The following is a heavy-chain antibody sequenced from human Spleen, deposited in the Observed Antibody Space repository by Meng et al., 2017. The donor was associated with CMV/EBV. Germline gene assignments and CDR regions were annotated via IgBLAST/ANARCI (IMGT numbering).Heavy chain of an antibody. V-gene: IGHV4-39*07. CDR1: GGSISSSSYY. CDR2: IYYSGST. CDR3: AREAYNYGPMGV. J-gene: IGHJ6*02. Sequence: SETLSLTCTVSGGSISSSSYYWGWIRQPSGKGLEWIGSIYYSGSTYYNPSLKSRVTISVDTSKNQFSLNVNSVTAADTAVYYCAREAYNYGPMGVWGLGTTVTVSS. D-gene: IGHD5-18*01.